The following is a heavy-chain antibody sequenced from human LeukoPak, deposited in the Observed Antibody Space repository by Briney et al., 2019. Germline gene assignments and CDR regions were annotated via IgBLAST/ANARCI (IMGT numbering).Heavy chain of an antibody. D-gene: IGHD5-12*01. J-gene: IGHJ4*02. V-gene: IGHV3-23*01. CDR3: ARGSTGNKYSGYDPLHY. CDR2: ISGSDHST. Sequence: GGSLRLSCAASGFTFNSYAMSWVRQAPGKGLEWVSAISGSDHSTYYADFVKGRLTISRDNSKNTLYLQLNSLRAEDTAVYYCARGSTGNKYSGYDPLHYWGQGTLVTVSS. CDR1: GFTFNSYA.